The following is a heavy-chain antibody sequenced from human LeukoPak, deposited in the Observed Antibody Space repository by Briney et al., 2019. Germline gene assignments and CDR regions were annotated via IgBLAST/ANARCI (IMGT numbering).Heavy chain of an antibody. Sequence: SETLSLTCTVSGGSISSSKYYWGWIRQPPGKGLEWIGSIYYSGSTYYNPSLKSRVTISVDTSKNQFSLKLSSVTAADTAVYYCAREGYGDYVGWFDPWGQGTLVTVSS. CDR2: IYYSGST. CDR3: AREGYGDYVGWFDP. D-gene: IGHD4-17*01. CDR1: GGSISSSKYY. J-gene: IGHJ5*02. V-gene: IGHV4-39*07.